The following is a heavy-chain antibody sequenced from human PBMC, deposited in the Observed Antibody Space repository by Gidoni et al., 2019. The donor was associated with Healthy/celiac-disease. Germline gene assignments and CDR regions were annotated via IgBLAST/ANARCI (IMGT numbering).Heavy chain of an antibody. CDR1: GYTFTSYG. D-gene: IGHD2-15*01. CDR3: ARDSFSVVTEGVDAFDI. J-gene: IGHJ3*02. CDR2: ISAYNGNT. V-gene: IGHV1-18*01. Sequence: QVQLVQSGAEVKKPGASGTVSCKASGYTFTSYGISWVRQAPGQGLEWMGWISAYNGNTNNAQKLQGRVTMTTDTSTSTAYMELRSLRSDDAAVYYCARDSFSVVTEGVDAFDIWGQGTMVTVSS.